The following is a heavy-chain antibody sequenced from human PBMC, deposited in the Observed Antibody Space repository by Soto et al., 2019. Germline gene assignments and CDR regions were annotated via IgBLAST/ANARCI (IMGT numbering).Heavy chain of an antibody. CDR3: ARDNGQRDYYDSSLDAFDN. Sequence: GIIPIFGTANYAQKFQGRVTITADESTSTAYMELCSLRSEDTAVYYCARDNGQRDYYDSSLDAFDNWGQGTMVTVSS. CDR2: IIPIFGTA. D-gene: IGHD3-22*01. V-gene: IGHV1-69*01. J-gene: IGHJ3*02.